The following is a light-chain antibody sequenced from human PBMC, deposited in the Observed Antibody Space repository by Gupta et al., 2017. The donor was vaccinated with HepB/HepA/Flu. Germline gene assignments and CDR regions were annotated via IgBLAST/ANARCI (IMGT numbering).Light chain of an antibody. Sequence: QSALTQPPVVSASPGQSVTISCTGISDDVGSYNRVSWYQQSPGTVPKLMIFEVSNRPSGVPYRFSGSNSGNTAFLTISGLQAEDEADYYCSSYTSSSIVTFGGGTKLTVL. CDR2: EVS. J-gene: IGLJ2*01. CDR3: SSYTSSSIVT. CDR1: SDDVGSYNR. V-gene: IGLV2-18*02.